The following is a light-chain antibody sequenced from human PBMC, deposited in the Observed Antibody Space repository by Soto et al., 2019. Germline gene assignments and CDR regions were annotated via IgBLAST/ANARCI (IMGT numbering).Light chain of an antibody. CDR1: SSYIGPYDH. CDR2: AVS. V-gene: IGLV2-11*01. CDR3: SSYAGNYIYV. Sequence: QSALTQPRSVSGSPGQSVTISCTRTSSYIGPYDHVAWYQQHPGKAPKLIIFAVSKRPSGVPDRFSDSKSGNTASLTISGLQAEDEADYYCSSYAGNYIYVFATGTKVTVL. J-gene: IGLJ1*01.